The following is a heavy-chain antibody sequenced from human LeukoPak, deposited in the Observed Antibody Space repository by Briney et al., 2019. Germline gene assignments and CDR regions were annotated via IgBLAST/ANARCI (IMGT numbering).Heavy chain of an antibody. D-gene: IGHD6-6*01. V-gene: IGHV3-15*01. CDR3: TTDRGVAARPLFDF. J-gene: IGHJ4*02. CDR2: IKSKTDGGTT. CDR1: GFTLTNAW. Sequence: GGSLRLSCAASGFTLTNAWMGWVRQAPGKGLEWIGRIKSKTDGGTTDYAAPVKGRFAISRDDSRNTLYLQLNSLKSEDTAEYYCTTDRGVAARPLFDFWGQGILVTVSS.